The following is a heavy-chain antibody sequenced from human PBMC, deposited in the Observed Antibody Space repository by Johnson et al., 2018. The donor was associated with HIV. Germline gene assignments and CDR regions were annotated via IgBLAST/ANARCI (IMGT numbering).Heavy chain of an antibody. V-gene: IGHV3-11*01. CDR2: ISSSGGIT. Sequence: VQLVESGGGLVKPGGSLRLSCAASGFTFSDYYMSWIRQAPGKGLEWVSYISSSGGITYYVDSVKGRFTISRDNSKNTLFLQINILRGEDTAIYYCATSMAAGHDAFDIWGQGTMVTVSS. J-gene: IGHJ3*02. D-gene: IGHD6-6*01. CDR1: GFTFSDYY. CDR3: ATSMAAGHDAFDI.